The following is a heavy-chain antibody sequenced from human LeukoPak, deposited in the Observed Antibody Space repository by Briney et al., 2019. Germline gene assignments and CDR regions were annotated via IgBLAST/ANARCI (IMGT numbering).Heavy chain of an antibody. CDR3: VRVASRAFDY. CDR1: RFTVSSNY. CDR2: IYSGTTT. Sequence: PGGSLRLSCAASRFTVSSNYMSWVRQALGKGLEWVSIIYSGTTTYYADSVKGRFTISRDNSKNTLYLQMSSLRAEDTAVYYCVRVASRAFDYWGQGTLVTVSS. J-gene: IGHJ4*02. V-gene: IGHV3-66*01.